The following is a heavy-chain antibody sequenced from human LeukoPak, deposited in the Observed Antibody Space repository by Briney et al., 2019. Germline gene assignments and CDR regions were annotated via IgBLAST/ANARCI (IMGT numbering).Heavy chain of an antibody. D-gene: IGHD2-15*01. CDR2: IYTSGST. V-gene: IGHV4-4*07. CDR3: ARDPIFYCSGGSCYSNWFDP. CDR1: GCSISSYY. Sequence: PSETLSLTCTVSGCSISSYYWSWIRQPAGKGLEWIWRIYTSGSTNYNPSLKSRVTMSVDSSKNQFSLKLSSVTAADTAVYYCARDPIFYCSGGSCYSNWFDPWGQGTLVTVSS. J-gene: IGHJ5*02.